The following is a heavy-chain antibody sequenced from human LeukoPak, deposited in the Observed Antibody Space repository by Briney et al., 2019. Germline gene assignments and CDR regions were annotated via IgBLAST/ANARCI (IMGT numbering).Heavy chain of an antibody. CDR2: INPNSGGT. Sequence: GASVKVSCKASGYTFTGYYMHWVRQAPGQGLEWMGRINPNSGGTNYAQKFQGRATMTRDTSISTAYMELSRLRSDDTAVYYCARGVRGVNNWFDPWGQGTLVTVSS. V-gene: IGHV1-2*06. CDR1: GYTFTGYY. D-gene: IGHD3-10*01. J-gene: IGHJ5*02. CDR3: ARGVRGVNNWFDP.